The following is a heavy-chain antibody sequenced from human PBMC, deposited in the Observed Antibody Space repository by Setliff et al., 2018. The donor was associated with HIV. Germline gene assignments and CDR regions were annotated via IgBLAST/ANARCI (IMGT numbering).Heavy chain of an antibody. D-gene: IGHD1-26*01. CDR2: IRSEVYGDTT. CDR3: TRSKWGSGFDY. V-gene: IGHV3-49*04. CDR1: GFTFGDYT. Sequence: GGSLRLSCTASGFTFGDYTMSWVRQAPGKGLEWVGFIRSEVYGDTTQYAASVKGRFTISRDDSKNSVFLQMNSLKTEDTAMYYCTRSKWGSGFDYWGQGTLVTVSS. J-gene: IGHJ4*02.